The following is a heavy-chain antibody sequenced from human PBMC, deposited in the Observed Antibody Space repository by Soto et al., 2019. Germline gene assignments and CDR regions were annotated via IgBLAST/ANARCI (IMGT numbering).Heavy chain of an antibody. CDR1: GGHFSSYA. V-gene: IGHV1-69*13. CDR3: ARDFHCIAALPPPCDSYYGMDV. J-gene: IGHJ6*02. D-gene: IGHD6-25*01. Sequence: SVKVSSKASGGHFSSYAISWVRQAPEQGLEWMGGIIPIFGTANYAQKFQGRVRITADESTSTAYIELSSRRSEDTAVYYCARDFHCIAALPPPCDSYYGMDVWGQGTTVTVSS. CDR2: IIPIFGTA.